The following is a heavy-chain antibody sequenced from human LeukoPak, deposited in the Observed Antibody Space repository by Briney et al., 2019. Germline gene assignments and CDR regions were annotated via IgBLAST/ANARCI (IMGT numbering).Heavy chain of an antibody. D-gene: IGHD3-16*01. J-gene: IGHJ4*02. Sequence: SETLSLTCTVSGGSISNYYWNWIRQPPGKGLEWIGYIYYSGSTNYNPSLKSRVTISLDTSKNQFSLRLSSVTAADTAVYYCARDGGSGEFDYWGQGTLVTVSS. CDR2: IYYSGST. CDR3: ARDGGSGEFDY. CDR1: GGSISNYY. V-gene: IGHV4-59*01.